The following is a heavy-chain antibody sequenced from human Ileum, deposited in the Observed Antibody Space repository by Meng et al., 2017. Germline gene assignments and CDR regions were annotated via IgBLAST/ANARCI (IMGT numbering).Heavy chain of an antibody. CDR3: ARDRRDSSGWFYFDY. CDR2: IYYSGNT. CDR1: GGPVSSS. J-gene: IGHJ4*01. D-gene: IGHD6-19*01. Sequence: ERACPGSVRPLETLFRTCTVAGGPVSSSWSWIRQPPGKGLEWIGHIYYSGNTNYNPSLKSRVTISVDTSKNQFSLKLSSVTAADTAVYFCARDRRDSSGWFYFDYWGQGSLVTVSS. V-gene: IGHV4-59*02.